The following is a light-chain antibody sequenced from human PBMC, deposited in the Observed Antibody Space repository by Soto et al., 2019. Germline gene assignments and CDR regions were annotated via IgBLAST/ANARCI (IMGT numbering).Light chain of an antibody. J-gene: IGLJ3*02. CDR2: EVS. CDR3: SSYTSSSTLV. CDR1: SSDVGGYNY. V-gene: IGLV2-14*01. Sequence: QSVLTQPASVSGSPGQSITISCTGISSDVGGYNYVSWYQQHPGKAPKVMIYEVSNRPSGVSKRFSGAKSGNTASLTISGLQAEDEADYYCSSYTSSSTLVFGGGTKLTVL.